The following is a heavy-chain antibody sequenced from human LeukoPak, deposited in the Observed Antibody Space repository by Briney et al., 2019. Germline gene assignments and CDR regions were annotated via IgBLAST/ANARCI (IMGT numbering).Heavy chain of an antibody. CDR2: ISAYNGNT. J-gene: IGHJ6*03. CDR1: GYTFTSYG. Sequence: ASVKVSCKASGYTFTSYGISWVRQAPGQGLEWMGWISAYNGNTNYAQKLQGRVTMTTDTSTSTAYMELRSLRSDDTAVYYCARGLKEPGGRFLEWLSLSLNRLYYYYYMDVWGKGTTVTVSS. V-gene: IGHV1-18*01. CDR3: ARGLKEPGGRFLEWLSLSLNRLYYYYYMDV. D-gene: IGHD3-3*01.